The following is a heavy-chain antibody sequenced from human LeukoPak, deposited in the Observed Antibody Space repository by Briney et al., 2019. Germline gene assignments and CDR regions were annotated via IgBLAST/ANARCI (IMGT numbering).Heavy chain of an antibody. J-gene: IGHJ5*02. Sequence: GRSLRLSCADSGFTFSTYGMHWVRQAPGKGLEWVAVISYDGSSKFYADSVKGRFTISRDSSKNTLHLQMNRLRPEDTAVYYCAKDSLAGCRRASCYGQNWVDPWGQGTLVTVSS. V-gene: IGHV3-30*18. CDR2: ISYDGSSK. D-gene: IGHD2-2*01. CDR1: GFTFSTYG. CDR3: AKDSLAGCRRASCYGQNWVDP.